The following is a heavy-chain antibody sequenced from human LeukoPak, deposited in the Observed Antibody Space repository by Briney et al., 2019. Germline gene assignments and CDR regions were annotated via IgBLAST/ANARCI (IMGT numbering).Heavy chain of an antibody. CDR3: ARSDGGTVTPSYYYYGMDV. J-gene: IGHJ6*02. CDR2: IWYDGSNK. V-gene: IGHV3-33*01. D-gene: IGHD4-17*01. Sequence: GGSLRLSCAASGFNFSSYGMHWVRQAPGKGLEWVAVIWYDGSNKYYADSVKGRFTISRDNSKNTLYLQMNSLRAEDTAVYYCARSDGGTVTPSYYYYGMDVWGQGTTVTVSS. CDR1: GFNFSSYG.